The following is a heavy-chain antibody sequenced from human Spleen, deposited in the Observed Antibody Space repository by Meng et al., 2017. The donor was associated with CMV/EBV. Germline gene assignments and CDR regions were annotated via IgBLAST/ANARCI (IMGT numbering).Heavy chain of an antibody. CDR1: GFSFNSYA. D-gene: IGHD6-6*01. J-gene: IGHJ6*02. CDR2: IGSNGINT. V-gene: IGHV3-23*05. CDR3: AKDKRMATRPVFYGMDV. Sequence: ETLSLSCAASGFSFNSYAMSRVRQAPGKGLVWVSAIGSNGINTYYADSVKGRFTISRENAKDNMYLQMNSLRAEDTALYYCAKDKRMATRPVFYGMDVWGQGTTVTVSS.